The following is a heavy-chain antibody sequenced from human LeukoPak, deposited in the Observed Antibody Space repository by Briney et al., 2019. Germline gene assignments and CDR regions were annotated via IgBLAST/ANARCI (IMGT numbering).Heavy chain of an antibody. J-gene: IGHJ3*02. CDR1: GFTFSSYA. CDR3: AKGLYYYDSSGYPEADAFDI. D-gene: IGHD3-22*01. CDR2: ISGSGGST. V-gene: IGHV3-23*01. Sequence: HAGGSLRLSCAASGFTFSSYAMSWVRQAPGKGLEWVSAISGSGGSTYYADSVKGRFTISRDNSKNTLYLQMNSLRAEDTAVYYCAKGLYYYDSSGYPEADAFDIWGQGTMVTVSS.